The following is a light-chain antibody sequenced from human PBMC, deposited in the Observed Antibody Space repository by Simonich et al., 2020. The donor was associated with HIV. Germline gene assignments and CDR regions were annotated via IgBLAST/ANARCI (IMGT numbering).Light chain of an antibody. CDR1: QGIINS. CDR3: QQYYSTPRT. J-gene: IGKJ1*01. CDR2: AAS. Sequence: DIQMTQSPSSLSASVGDRFTLTCRASQGIINSLAWYQQKPGKAPKLLLYAASRLESGVPSRFSGSGSGTDYTLTISSLQVEDSATYYCQQYYSTPRTFGQGTKVEIK. V-gene: IGKV1-NL1*01.